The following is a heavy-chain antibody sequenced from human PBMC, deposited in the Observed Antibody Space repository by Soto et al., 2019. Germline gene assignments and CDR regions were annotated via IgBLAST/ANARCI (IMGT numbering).Heavy chain of an antibody. V-gene: IGHV4-39*01. J-gene: IGHJ4*02. Sequence: SETLSLTCTVSGGSISSSSYYWGWIRQPPGKGLEWIGSIYYSGSTYYNPSLKSRVTISVDTSKNQFSLKLSSVTAADTAVYYCARSDSSGKDWGQGTLVTVYS. CDR1: GGSISSSSYY. CDR3: ARSDSSGKD. D-gene: IGHD3-22*01. CDR2: IYYSGST.